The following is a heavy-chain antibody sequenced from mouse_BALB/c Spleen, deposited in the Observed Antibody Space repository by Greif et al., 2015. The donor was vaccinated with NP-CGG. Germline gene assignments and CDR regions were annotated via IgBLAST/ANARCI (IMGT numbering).Heavy chain of an antibody. CDR3: TRNYGSSAMDY. V-gene: IGHV6-6*02. D-gene: IGHD1-1*01. CDR2: IRLKSNNYAT. CDR1: GFTFSNYW. Sequence: EVMLVESGGGLVQPGGSMKLSCVASGFTFSNYWMNWVRQSPEKGLEWVAEIRLKSNNYATHYAESVKGRFTISRDDSKSSVYLQMNNLRAEDTGIYYCTRNYGSSAMDYWGQGTSVTVSS. J-gene: IGHJ4*01.